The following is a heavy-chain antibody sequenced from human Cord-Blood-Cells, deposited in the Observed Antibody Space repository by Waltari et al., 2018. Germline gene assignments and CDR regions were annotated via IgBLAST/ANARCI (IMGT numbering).Heavy chain of an antibody. J-gene: IGHJ4*02. CDR3: ARLHAVRGVIDY. V-gene: IGHV4-39*07. CDR2: IYYSGST. CDR1: GSSLSSRSYY. D-gene: IGHD3-10*01. Sequence: QLQLQESGPGLVKPSETLSITCTVSGSSLSSRSYYWGWIRQPPGKVLEWIGSIYYSGSTYYNPSLKSRVTISVDTSKNQFSLKLSSVTAADMAVYYCARLHAVRGVIDYWGQGTLVTVSS.